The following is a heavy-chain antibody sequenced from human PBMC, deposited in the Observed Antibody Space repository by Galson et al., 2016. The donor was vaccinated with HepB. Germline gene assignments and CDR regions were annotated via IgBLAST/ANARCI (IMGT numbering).Heavy chain of an antibody. CDR2: ISHTGGST. J-gene: IGHJ4*02. CDR1: GFTFNTYA. D-gene: IGHD1-26*01. V-gene: IGHV3-23*01. Sequence: SLRLSCAASGFTFNTYAMSWVRQAPGKRLEWISAISHTGGSTFYGDSVKGRFTISRDNSRNTLYLQMSSLRAEDAAVYYCARVPGAPNSDYWGQGTLVTVSS. CDR3: ARVPGAPNSDY.